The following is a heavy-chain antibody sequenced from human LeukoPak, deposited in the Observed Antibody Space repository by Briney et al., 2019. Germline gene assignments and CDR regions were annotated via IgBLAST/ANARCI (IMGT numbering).Heavy chain of an antibody. CDR1: GYTFTGYY. CDR3: ARDPTPGRYSGYVPYFDY. J-gene: IGHJ4*02. CDR2: INPNSGGT. D-gene: IGHD5-12*01. Sequence: ASVKVSCKASGYTFTGYYMHWVRQAPGQGLEWMGWINPNSGGTNYAQKFQGWVTMTRDTSISTAYMELSRLRSDDTAVYYCARDPTPGRYSGYVPYFDYWGQGTLVTVSS. V-gene: IGHV1-2*04.